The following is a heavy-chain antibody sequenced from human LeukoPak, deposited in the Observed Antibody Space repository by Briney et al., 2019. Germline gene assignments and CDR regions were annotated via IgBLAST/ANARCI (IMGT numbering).Heavy chain of an antibody. CDR2: MFQTRNI. J-gene: IGHJ6*03. CDR1: GYSISRGYY. D-gene: IGHD2/OR15-2a*01. V-gene: IGHV4-38-2*02. Sequence: KSSETLSLTCTVSGYSISRGYYWAWIRQPPGKGLERIVTMFQTRNIYYNSSLKSRVRISLDTSKNQFSLQLSSVTAADTAVYYCARVIQYLYYMDVWGKGTTVTVSS. CDR3: ARVIQYLYYMDV.